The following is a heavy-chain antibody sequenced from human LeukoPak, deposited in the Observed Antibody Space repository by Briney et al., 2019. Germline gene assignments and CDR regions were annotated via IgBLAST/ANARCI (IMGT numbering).Heavy chain of an antibody. Sequence: ASVKVSCKTSGYIFAGYNIHWVRQAPGQGLEWMGRIDPNSGDTRISQKFQGRVTVTRDTAISTVYMEVKRPRSDDTAIYYCAREGSGYDYYYFDYWGQGTLVTVSS. J-gene: IGHJ4*02. CDR3: AREGSGYDYYYFDY. CDR2: IDPNSGDT. D-gene: IGHD5-12*01. CDR1: GYIFAGYN. V-gene: IGHV1-2*02.